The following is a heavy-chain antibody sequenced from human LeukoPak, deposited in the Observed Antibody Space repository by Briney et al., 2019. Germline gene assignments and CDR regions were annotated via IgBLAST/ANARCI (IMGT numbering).Heavy chain of an antibody. CDR3: ASGGCSSTSCYTYSWFDP. Sequence: AGGSLRLSCAASGFTFSDYYMSWIRQAPGKGLEWVSYISSSGSTIYYADSVKGRFTISRDNAKNSLYLQMNSLRAEDTAVYYCASGGCSSTSCYTYSWFDPWGQGTLVTVSS. V-gene: IGHV3-11*01. CDR2: ISSSGSTI. J-gene: IGHJ5*02. CDR1: GFTFSDYY. D-gene: IGHD2-2*02.